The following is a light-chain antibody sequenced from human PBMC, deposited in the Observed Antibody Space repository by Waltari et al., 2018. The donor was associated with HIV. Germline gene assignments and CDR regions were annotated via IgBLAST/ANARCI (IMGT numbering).Light chain of an antibody. CDR1: SSDVGGYNY. CDR2: EVS. J-gene: IGLJ2*01. V-gene: IGLV2-14*01. CDR3: SSYTSSNTLVV. Sequence: QSALTQPASVSGSPGQSITISCTGTSSDVGGYNYVSWYQQHPGKAPKLMIYEVSNRPSGVSNRFSGSKSGNMASLTISGLQAEDEADYYCSSYTSSNTLVVFGGVTKLTVL.